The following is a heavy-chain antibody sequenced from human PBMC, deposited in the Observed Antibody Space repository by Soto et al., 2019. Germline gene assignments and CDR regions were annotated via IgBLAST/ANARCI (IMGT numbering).Heavy chain of an antibody. CDR2: ISAYNYNT. V-gene: IGHV1-18*01. J-gene: IGHJ5*02. Sequence: QVQLVQSGAEVKKPGASVKVSCKASGYTFTSYGLSWMREAPGQGLEWMGRISAYNYNTNYAQKLQCRVTMTTDTSTSTAYMELRSLRSDDTAVYYCARVVGALGHWFDPWGQGTLVTVSS. D-gene: IGHD1-26*01. CDR1: GYTFTSYG. CDR3: ARVVGALGHWFDP.